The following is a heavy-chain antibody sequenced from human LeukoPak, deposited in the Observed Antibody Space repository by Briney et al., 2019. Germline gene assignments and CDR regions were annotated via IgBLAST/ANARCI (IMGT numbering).Heavy chain of an antibody. Sequence: TSETLSLTCTVSGGPISTYYWSWIRQPAGKGLEWIGRIYSNGNTNYNPSLKSRLTMSVDKSKNQSSLNLKSGTAADTAVYYCARGALTVVWDAFDIWGQGTMVTVSS. CDR2: IYSNGNT. V-gene: IGHV4-4*07. D-gene: IGHD1-26*01. CDR3: ARGALTVVWDAFDI. CDR1: GGPISTYY. J-gene: IGHJ3*02.